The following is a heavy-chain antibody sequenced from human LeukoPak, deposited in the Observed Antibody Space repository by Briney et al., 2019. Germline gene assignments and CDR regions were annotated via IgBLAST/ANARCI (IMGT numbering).Heavy chain of an antibody. CDR1: GFTFRNYG. CDR2: IRYDGGNK. J-gene: IGHJ3*02. CDR3: AKDIVATIDGDAFDI. V-gene: IGHV3-30*02. D-gene: IGHD5-12*01. Sequence: GGSLRLSCAASGFTFRNYGMHWVRQAPGKGLEWVAIIRYDGGNKYYADSVKGRFTISRDKSKNTLYLQMNSLRAEDTAVYYCAKDIVATIDGDAFDIWGQGTMVTVSS.